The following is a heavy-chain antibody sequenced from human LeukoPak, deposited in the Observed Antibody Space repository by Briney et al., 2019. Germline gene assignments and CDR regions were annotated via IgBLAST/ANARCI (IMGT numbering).Heavy chain of an antibody. Sequence: SETLSLTXTVSGGSISSYYWSWIGQPPGKGLEWIGYIYYSGSTNYNPSLKSRVTISVDTSKNQFSLKLSSVTAADTAVYYCARDLSRYGSGRSGGFDPWGQGTLVTVSS. CDR1: GGSISSYY. J-gene: IGHJ5*02. D-gene: IGHD3-10*01. CDR2: IYYSGST. CDR3: ARDLSRYGSGRSGGFDP. V-gene: IGHV4-59*01.